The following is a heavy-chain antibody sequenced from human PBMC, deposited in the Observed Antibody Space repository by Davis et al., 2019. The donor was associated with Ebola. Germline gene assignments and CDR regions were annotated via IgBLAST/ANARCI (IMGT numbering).Heavy chain of an antibody. CDR3: ARGFLEWLIVFDP. CDR2: INPNSGGT. D-gene: IGHD3-3*01. J-gene: IGHJ5*02. Sequence: AASVKVSCKASGYTFTGYYMHWVRQAPGQGLEWMGRINPNSGGTNYAQKFQGRVTMTRDTSISTAYMELSRLRSEDTAVYYCARGFLEWLIVFDPWGQGTLVTVSS. V-gene: IGHV1-2*06. CDR1: GYTFTGYY.